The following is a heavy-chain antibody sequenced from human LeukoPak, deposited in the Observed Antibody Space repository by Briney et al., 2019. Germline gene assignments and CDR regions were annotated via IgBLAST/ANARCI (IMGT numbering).Heavy chain of an antibody. Sequence: PGGSLRLSCAASGFTFSSNWMSWVRQAPGKGLEWVANIKQDGSENYYVDSVKGRFTISRDNAKNSLYLQMNSLRAEDTAVYYCARVGYDSSGYFPHYHYYYYMGVWGKGTTVTVSS. D-gene: IGHD3-22*01. CDR1: GFTFSSNW. CDR3: ARVGYDSSGYFPHYHYYYYMGV. J-gene: IGHJ6*03. V-gene: IGHV3-7*01. CDR2: IKQDGSEN.